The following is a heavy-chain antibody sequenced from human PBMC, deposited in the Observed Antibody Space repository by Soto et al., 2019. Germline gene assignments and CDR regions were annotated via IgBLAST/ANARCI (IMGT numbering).Heavy chain of an antibody. Sequence: PSETLSLTCTVSGGSISSGDYYWSWIRRPPGKGLEWIGYIYYSGSTYYNPSLKSRVTISVDTSKNQFSLKLSSVTAADTAVYYCARGDRTMVYSWFDPWGQGTLVTVSS. D-gene: IGHD2-8*01. V-gene: IGHV4-30-4*01. J-gene: IGHJ5*02. CDR2: IYYSGST. CDR3: ARGDRTMVYSWFDP. CDR1: GGSISSGDYY.